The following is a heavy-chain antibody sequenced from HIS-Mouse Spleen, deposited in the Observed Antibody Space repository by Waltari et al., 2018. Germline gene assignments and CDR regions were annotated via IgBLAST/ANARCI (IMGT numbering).Heavy chain of an antibody. V-gene: IGHV3-53*01. J-gene: IGHJ4*02. Sequence: EVQLVESGGGLIQPGGSLRLSCAASGFTVSSNYMSWVRQAPGKGLGWVSVSYSGGSTYYADSVKGRFTISRDNSKNTLYLQMNSLRAEDTAVYYCAGGVGSSWYYFDYWGQGTLVTVSS. CDR1: GFTVSSNY. CDR3: AGGVGSSWYYFDY. CDR2: SYSGGST. D-gene: IGHD6-13*01.